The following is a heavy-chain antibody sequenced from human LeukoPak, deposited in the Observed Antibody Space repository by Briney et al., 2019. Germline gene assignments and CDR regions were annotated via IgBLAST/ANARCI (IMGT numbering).Heavy chain of an antibody. Sequence: PGRSLRLSCAASGFIFEDYAMHWVRQAPGKGLDWVAGISWNSRSITYADPVKGRFTISRDNAKSSLYLQMNGLRVEDTAFYYCVRERSTTGYFEYWGQGTLVTLSS. CDR1: GFIFEDYA. J-gene: IGHJ4*02. D-gene: IGHD1-1*01. V-gene: IGHV3-9*01. CDR3: VRERSTTGYFEY. CDR2: ISWNSRSI.